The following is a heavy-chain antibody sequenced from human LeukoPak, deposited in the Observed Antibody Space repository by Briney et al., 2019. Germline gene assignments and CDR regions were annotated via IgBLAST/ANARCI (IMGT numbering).Heavy chain of an antibody. CDR3: ARHVPLDAPLSPFDY. D-gene: IGHD2-8*01. CDR2: IYPGDSDT. CDR1: GYSFTSYW. J-gene: IGHJ4*02. Sequence: GESLKISCKGSGYSFTSYWIGWVRQMPGKGLEWMGIIYPGDSDTRYSPSFQGQVTISADKSISTAYLQWSSLKASDTAMYYCARHVPLDAPLSPFDYWGQGTLVTVSS. V-gene: IGHV5-51*01.